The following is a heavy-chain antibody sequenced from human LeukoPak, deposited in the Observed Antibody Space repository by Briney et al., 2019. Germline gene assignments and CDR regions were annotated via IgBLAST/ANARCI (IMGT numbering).Heavy chain of an antibody. Sequence: GGSLRLSCAASGFTFSSFAMNWVCQAPGKGLEWVSIISGSGDTTHYTDSVKGRFTVSRDNSKNTLYLQMNSLRSEDTAVYYCARDNSVEDTAWWFDPWGQGTLVTVSS. CDR3: ARDNSVEDTAWWFDP. J-gene: IGHJ5*02. CDR2: ISGSGDTT. CDR1: GFTFSSFA. D-gene: IGHD4-23*01. V-gene: IGHV3-23*01.